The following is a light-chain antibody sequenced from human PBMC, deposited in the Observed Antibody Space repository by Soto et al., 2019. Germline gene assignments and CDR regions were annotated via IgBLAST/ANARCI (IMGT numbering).Light chain of an antibody. Sequence: DIQMTQSPSSLSASVGDRVTITCQASQDIKNYLHWYQQKPGKAPKLLIYDASNLTTGVPSRFGGSGSGTHFTFTIFSLQPEDIATYFCQQYDFRPMYTFGQGTKVDIK. J-gene: IGKJ2*01. V-gene: IGKV1-33*01. CDR3: QQYDFRPMYT. CDR1: QDIKNY. CDR2: DAS.